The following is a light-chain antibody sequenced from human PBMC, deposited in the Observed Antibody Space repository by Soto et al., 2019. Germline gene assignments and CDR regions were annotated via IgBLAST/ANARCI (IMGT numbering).Light chain of an antibody. Sequence: QSVLTQSPSASASLGASVKLTCTLSSGHSNYVIAWHQQQPEQGPRYLMKLNSDGSHSKGDGIPDRFSGSSSGAERYLANSSLQSEDEADYYCQTWDTGIRVFGGGTKLTVL. V-gene: IGLV4-69*01. CDR1: SGHSNYV. CDR2: LNSDGSH. J-gene: IGLJ2*01. CDR3: QTWDTGIRV.